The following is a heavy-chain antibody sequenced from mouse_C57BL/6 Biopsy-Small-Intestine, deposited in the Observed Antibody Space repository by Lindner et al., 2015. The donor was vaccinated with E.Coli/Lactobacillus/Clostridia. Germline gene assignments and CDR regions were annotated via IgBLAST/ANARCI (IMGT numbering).Heavy chain of an antibody. V-gene: IGHV1-4*01. Sequence: SVKVSCKASGYTFSHVWYHWVRQAPGQGLEWMGWISGNDGKTNYALKVQDRITMTTDTSTNTAYMELRSLRSDDTAVYYCARDKEGSGSYFSPNFDYWGQGTLVTVSS. CDR1: GYTFSHVW. J-gene: IGHJ4*01. CDR3: ARDKEGSGSYFSPNFDY. D-gene: IGHD1-1*01. CDR2: ISGNDGKT.